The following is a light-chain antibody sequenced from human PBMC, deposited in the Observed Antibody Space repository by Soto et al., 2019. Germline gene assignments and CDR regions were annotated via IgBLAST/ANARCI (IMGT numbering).Light chain of an antibody. V-gene: IGLV1-44*01. Sequence: QSVLTQPPSASGTPGQRVTISCSGSSSNIGTNAVNWYQQLPGTAPKLLIYSNNQRPSGVPDRFSGSMSGTSASLAISGLQSEDEADYYCAAWDDSLNGVVFGRGTKRTVL. CDR1: SSNIGTNA. CDR3: AAWDDSLNGVV. CDR2: SNN. J-gene: IGLJ3*02.